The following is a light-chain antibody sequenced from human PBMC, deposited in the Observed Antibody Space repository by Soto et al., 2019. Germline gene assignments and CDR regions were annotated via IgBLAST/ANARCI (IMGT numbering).Light chain of an antibody. V-gene: IGLV2-8*01. Sequence: SVLTQPPSASGSPGQSVTISCTGTSSDVGGYNYVSWYQQHPGKAPKLMIYEASKRPSGVPDRFSGSKSGNTASLTVSGLQAEDEADYYCNSYAGSNNFLFGTGTKLTVL. CDR3: NSYAGSNNFL. CDR1: SSDVGGYNY. J-gene: IGLJ1*01. CDR2: EAS.